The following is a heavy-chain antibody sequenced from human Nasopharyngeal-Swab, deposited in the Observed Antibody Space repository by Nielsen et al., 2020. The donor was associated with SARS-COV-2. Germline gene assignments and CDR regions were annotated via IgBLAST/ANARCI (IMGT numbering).Heavy chain of an antibody. CDR2: IIPIFGTA. V-gene: IGHV1-69*13. Sequence: SVKVSCKASGGTFSSYAISWVRQAPGQGLEWMGGIIPIFGTANYAQKFQGRVTITADESTSTAYMGLSSLRSEDTAVYYCAVGATGYYYMDVWGKGTTVTVSS. J-gene: IGHJ6*03. CDR1: GGTFSSYA. CDR3: AVGATGYYYMDV. D-gene: IGHD1-26*01.